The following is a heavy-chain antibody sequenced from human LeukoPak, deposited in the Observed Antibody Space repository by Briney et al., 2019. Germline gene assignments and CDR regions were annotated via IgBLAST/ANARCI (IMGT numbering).Heavy chain of an antibody. J-gene: IGHJ6*03. CDR1: GGSISSSSYY. Sequence: PSETLSLTCTVSGGSISSSSYYWGWIRQPPGKGLEWIGSIYYSGSTYYNPSLKSRVTISVDTSKNQFSLKLSSVTAADTAVYYCARLADYYMDVWGKGTTVTISS. CDR2: IYYSGST. CDR3: ARLADYYMDV. V-gene: IGHV4-39*01.